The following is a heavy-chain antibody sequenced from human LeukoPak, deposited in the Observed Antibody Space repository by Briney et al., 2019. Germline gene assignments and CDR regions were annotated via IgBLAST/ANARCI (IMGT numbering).Heavy chain of an antibody. CDR2: TRDKAHSYTT. D-gene: IGHD2-15*01. CDR1: GFTFSDYY. V-gene: IGHV3-72*01. Sequence: GGSLRLSCTASGFTFSDYYMDWVRQAPGKGLEWVGRTRDKAHSYTTEYVASVKGRFTISRDDSKNSLYLQMNSLKTEDTAVYYCARGYCSSGACYSGFHWGQGTLLTVSS. CDR3: ARGYCSSGACYSGFH. J-gene: IGHJ4*02.